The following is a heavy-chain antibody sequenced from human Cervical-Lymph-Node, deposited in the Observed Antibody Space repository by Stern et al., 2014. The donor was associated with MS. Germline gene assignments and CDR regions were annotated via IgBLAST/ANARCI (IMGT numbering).Heavy chain of an antibody. CDR3: AREGGNTAEYFQH. J-gene: IGHJ1*01. V-gene: IGHV3-33*01. Sequence: VHLVESGGGVVQPGRSLRLSCAASGFTFSSSCMHWVRQAPGKGLEWLAIIWYDGSNRSYADSVKGRFTISRDNSKNTLYLQMNSLRAEDTAVYYCAREGGNTAEYFQHWGQGTLVTVSS. D-gene: IGHD4-23*01. CDR1: GFTFSSSC. CDR2: IWYDGSNR.